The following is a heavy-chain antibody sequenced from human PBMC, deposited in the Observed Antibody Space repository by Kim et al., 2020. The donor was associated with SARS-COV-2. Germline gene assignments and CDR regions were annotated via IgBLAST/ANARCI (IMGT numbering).Heavy chain of an antibody. V-gene: IGHV3-30-3*01. CDR2: ISYDGSNK. J-gene: IGHJ3*02. CDR3: ARAMSSSGWSDAFDI. Sequence: GGSLRLSCAASGFTFSSYAMHWVRQAPGKGLEWVAVISYDGSNKYYADSVKGRFTISRDNSKNTLYLQMNSLRAEDTAVYYCARAMSSSGWSDAFDIWG. CDR1: GFTFSSYA. D-gene: IGHD6-19*01.